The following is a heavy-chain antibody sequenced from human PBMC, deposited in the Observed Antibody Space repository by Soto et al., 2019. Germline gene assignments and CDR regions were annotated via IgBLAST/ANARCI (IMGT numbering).Heavy chain of an antibody. Sequence: PGGSLRLSCAASGFTFSSYSMNWVRKAPGQGLEWVSSISSSSSYIYYADSVKGRFTISRDNAKNSLYLQMNSPRAEDTAADYCARDWGSGWHYGMDAWGQGATDTSP. D-gene: IGHD6-19*01. CDR3: ARDWGSGWHYGMDA. V-gene: IGHV3-21*01. CDR1: GFTFSSYS. CDR2: ISSSSSYI. J-gene: IGHJ6*02.